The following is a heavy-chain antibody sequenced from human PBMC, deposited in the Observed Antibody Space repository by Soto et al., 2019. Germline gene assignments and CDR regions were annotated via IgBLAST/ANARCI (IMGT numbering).Heavy chain of an antibody. Sequence: GASVKVSCKASGYSFIGYYIHWVRQAPGQGLEWMGWINPNGGDTTYAQKFQGRVTITADESARTSYMELRSLKSQDTAVYYCVRDSGAKLSSSWGQGTLVTVSS. CDR3: VRDSGAKLSSS. CDR2: INPNGGDT. V-gene: IGHV1-2*02. CDR1: GYSFIGYY. D-gene: IGHD6-13*01. J-gene: IGHJ4*02.